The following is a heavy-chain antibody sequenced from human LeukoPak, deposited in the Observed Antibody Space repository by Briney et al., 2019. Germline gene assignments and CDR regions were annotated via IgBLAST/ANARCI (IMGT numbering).Heavy chain of an antibody. CDR3: AKDGGYSGYDQPSDY. CDR1: GFTFSSYA. J-gene: IGHJ4*02. V-gene: IGHV3-23*01. CDR2: ISGSGGST. Sequence: GGSLRLSCAASGFTFSSYAMSWVRQVPGKGLEWVSAISGSGGSTYYADSVKGRFTISRDNSKNTLYLQMNSLRAEDTAVYYCAKDGGYSGYDQPSDYWGQGTLVTVSS. D-gene: IGHD5-12*01.